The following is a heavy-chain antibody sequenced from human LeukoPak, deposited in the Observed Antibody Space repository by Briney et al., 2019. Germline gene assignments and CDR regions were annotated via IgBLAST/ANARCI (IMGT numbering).Heavy chain of an antibody. CDR1: GFTFSDYY. CDR2: ISSSGSVI. J-gene: IGHJ4*02. Sequence: GGSLRLSCAASGFTFSDYYMSWIRQAPGKGLECVSYISSSGSVIYYADSVKGRFTISRDNAKNSLYLHMNSLRAEETAVYYYARDPSIAAHFDYWGQGTLVTVSS. CDR3: ARDPSIAAHFDY. V-gene: IGHV3-11*01. D-gene: IGHD6-6*01.